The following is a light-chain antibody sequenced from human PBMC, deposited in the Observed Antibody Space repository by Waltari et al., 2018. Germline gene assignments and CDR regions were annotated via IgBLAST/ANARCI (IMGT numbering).Light chain of an antibody. V-gene: IGLV2-8*01. J-gene: IGLJ1*01. Sequence: QSALTQPPSASGSPGQSVTISCTGTSSDVGGYNYVSWYQQHPGKAPKLMIYEVSKRTSGVPARFSGSKSGNTASLTVSGLQAEDEADYYCSSYAGSNIPYVFGTGTKVTVL. CDR2: EVS. CDR1: SSDVGGYNY. CDR3: SSYAGSNIPYV.